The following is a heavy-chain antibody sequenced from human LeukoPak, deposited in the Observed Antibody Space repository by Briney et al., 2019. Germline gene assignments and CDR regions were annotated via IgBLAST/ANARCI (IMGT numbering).Heavy chain of an antibody. D-gene: IGHD6-13*01. CDR2: INPNSGGT. CDR3: ASMGIAAAGTYYYYYGMDV. CDR1: GGTFSSYA. J-gene: IGHJ6*02. Sequence: ASVKVSCKASGGTFSSYAISWVRQAPGQGLEWMGWINPNSGGTNYAQKFQGRVTMTRDTSISTAYMELSRLRSDDTAVYYCASMGIAAAGTYYYYYGMDVWGQGTTVTVSS. V-gene: IGHV1-2*02.